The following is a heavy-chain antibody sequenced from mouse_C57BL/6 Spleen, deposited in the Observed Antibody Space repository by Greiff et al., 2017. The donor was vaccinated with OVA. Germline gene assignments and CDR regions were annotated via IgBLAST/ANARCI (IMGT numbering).Heavy chain of an antibody. D-gene: IGHD2-12*01. J-gene: IGHJ4*01. CDR3: ARHDNYAMDY. CDR2: IDPSDSET. V-gene: IGHV1-52*01. Sequence: VQLQQPGAELVRPGSSVKLSCKASGYTFTSYWMHWVKQRPIQGLEWIGNIDPSDSETHYNQKFKDKATLTVDKSSSTAYMQLSSLTSEDSAVYYCARHDNYAMDYWGQGTSVTVSS. CDR1: GYTFTSYW.